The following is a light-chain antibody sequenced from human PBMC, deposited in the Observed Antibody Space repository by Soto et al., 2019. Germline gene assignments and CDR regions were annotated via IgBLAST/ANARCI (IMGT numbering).Light chain of an antibody. J-gene: IGLJ2*01. CDR3: SSNAGIHTI. Sequence: QSALTQPASVSGSPGQSITISCTGTNSDVGGYNYVSWYQQFPGKVPKLMIYDVTKRPSGVPDRFSGSKSGNTASLTISGLQAEDEADYYCSSNAGIHTIFGGGTKLTVL. V-gene: IGLV2-11*01. CDR2: DVT. CDR1: NSDVGGYNY.